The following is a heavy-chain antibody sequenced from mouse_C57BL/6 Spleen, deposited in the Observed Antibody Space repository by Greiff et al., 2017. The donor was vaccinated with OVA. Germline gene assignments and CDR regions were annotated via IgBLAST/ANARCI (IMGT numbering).Heavy chain of an antibody. J-gene: IGHJ4*01. CDR3: AGGGGPYYYAMDY. CDR2: INPSNGGT. CDR1: GYTFTSYW. V-gene: IGHV1-53*01. Sequence: QVQLKQPGTELVKPGASVKLSCKASGYTFTSYWMHWVKQRPGQGLEWIGNINPSNGGTNYNEKFKSKATLTVDKSSSTAYMQLSSLTSEDSAVYYCAGGGGPYYYAMDYWGQGTSVTVSS.